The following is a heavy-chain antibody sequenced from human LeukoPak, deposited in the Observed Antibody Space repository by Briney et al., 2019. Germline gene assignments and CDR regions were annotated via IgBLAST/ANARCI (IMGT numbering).Heavy chain of an antibody. CDR1: EFTFNNYG. V-gene: IGHV3-30*02. D-gene: IGHD3-9*01. CDR3: AKDSGFQLRSFDWLLDY. J-gene: IGHJ4*02. CDR2: IRYDGSNK. Sequence: PGGSLRLSCAASEFTFNNYGIHWVRQAPGKGLQWVAFIRYDGSNKYYADSVKGRFTISRDNSENTLYLQMNSLRAEDTAVYYCAKDSGFQLRSFDWLLDYWGQGTVVTVSS.